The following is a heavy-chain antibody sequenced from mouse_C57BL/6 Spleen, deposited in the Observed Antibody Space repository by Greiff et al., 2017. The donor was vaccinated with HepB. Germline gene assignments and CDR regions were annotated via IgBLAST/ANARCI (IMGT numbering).Heavy chain of an antibody. V-gene: IGHV1-9*01. CDR3: VSGNYYGSNYYYAMDY. CDR2: ILPGSGST. D-gene: IGHD1-1*01. Sequence: VQLQQSGAELMKPGASVKLSCKATGYTFTGYWIEWVKQRPGHGLEWIGEILPGSGSTNYNEKFKGKATFTADTSSNTAYMQLSSLTTEDSSIYYCVSGNYYGSNYYYAMDYWGQGTSVTVSS. J-gene: IGHJ4*01. CDR1: GYTFTGYW.